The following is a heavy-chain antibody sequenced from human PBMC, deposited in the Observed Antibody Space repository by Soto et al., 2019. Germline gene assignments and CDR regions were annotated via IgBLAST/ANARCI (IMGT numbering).Heavy chain of an antibody. CDR3: AKGVDNYGGPDLDY. CDR1: GFTFSRHW. CDR2: VSGDGSTT. D-gene: IGHD5-18*01. J-gene: IGHJ4*02. Sequence: GGSLRLSCAASGFTFSRHWMHWVRLAPGKGPVWVSRVSGDGSTTTYADSVKGRFTISRDNAKSTLYLQMNSLRVEDTAVYFCAKGVDNYGGPDLDYWGQGPLVT. V-gene: IGHV3-74*01.